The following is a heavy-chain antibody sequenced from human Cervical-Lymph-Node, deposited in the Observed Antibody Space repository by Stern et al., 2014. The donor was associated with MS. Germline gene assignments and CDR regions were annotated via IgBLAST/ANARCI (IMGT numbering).Heavy chain of an antibody. CDR2: IFGGGST. CDR3: ARDDGAY. V-gene: IGHV3-53*01. CDR1: GLTVSNTY. Sequence: EVQLVESGGGLIQPGGSLRLSCAASGLTVSNTYMSWVRQAPGKVLEWVSVIFGGGSTYYADSVKGRFTISRDNSKNTLYLQMNSLSVEDTAVYYCARDDGAYWGQGTLVTVSS. J-gene: IGHJ4*02. D-gene: IGHD3-10*01.